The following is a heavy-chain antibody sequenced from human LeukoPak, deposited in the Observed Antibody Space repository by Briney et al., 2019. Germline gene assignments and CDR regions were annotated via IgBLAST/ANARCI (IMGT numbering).Heavy chain of an antibody. CDR1: GGSISSSSYY. CDR2: IYYSGST. J-gene: IGHJ3*02. Sequence: SETLSLTCTVSGGSISSSSYYWGWIRQTPGKGLEWIGSIYYSGSTYYNLSLKSRVTISVDTSKNQFSLKLSSVTAADTAVYYCARDIAGYGGFDIWGQGTMVTVSS. CDR3: ARDIAGYGGFDI. V-gene: IGHV4-39*07. D-gene: IGHD5-18*01.